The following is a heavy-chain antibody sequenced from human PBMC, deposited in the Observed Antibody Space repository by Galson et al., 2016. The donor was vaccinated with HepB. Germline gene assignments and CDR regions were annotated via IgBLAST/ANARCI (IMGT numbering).Heavy chain of an antibody. D-gene: IGHD2-21*01. J-gene: IGHJ6*02. Sequence: SPRLSCAASGFTVGSNYMNWVRQAPGKGLEWVSVLYGGGNTYYADSVKGRFTISRDDSTNTLLLQMSSLRNEDTAVYYCARDLGGYFYGLDVWGQGTTVTVSS. CDR3: ARDLGGYFYGLDV. CDR2: LYGGGNT. CDR1: GFTVGSNY. V-gene: IGHV3-66*01.